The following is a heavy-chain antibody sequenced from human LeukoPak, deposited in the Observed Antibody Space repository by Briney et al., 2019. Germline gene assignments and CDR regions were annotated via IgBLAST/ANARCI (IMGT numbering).Heavy chain of an antibody. V-gene: IGHV3-7*01. CDR1: GFTFTTYW. D-gene: IGHD5-18*01. CDR2: IKQDGTEK. Sequence: GGSLRLSCAASGFTFTTYWLGWVRQPPGKGLEWVANIKQDGTEKYYVDSVKGRFTISRDNAKKSLYLQMNSLRAEDTAVYYCARHLSGVTGYTYGRGIDYWGQGTLVTVSS. CDR3: ARHLSGVTGYTYGRGIDY. J-gene: IGHJ4*02.